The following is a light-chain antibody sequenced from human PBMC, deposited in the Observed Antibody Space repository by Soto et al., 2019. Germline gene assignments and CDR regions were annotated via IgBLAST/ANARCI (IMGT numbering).Light chain of an antibody. J-gene: IGLJ1*01. CDR2: DVS. V-gene: IGLV2-14*01. Sequence: QPVLTQPASVSGSPGQSITISCTGASSDVGGNNYVSWYQQYPGKAPKLMVCDVSNRPSGVSNRFSGSKSGNTASLTISGLQAEDEADYYCSSFTGTCYVFGTGTKVTVL. CDR1: SSDVGGNNY. CDR3: SSFTGTCYV.